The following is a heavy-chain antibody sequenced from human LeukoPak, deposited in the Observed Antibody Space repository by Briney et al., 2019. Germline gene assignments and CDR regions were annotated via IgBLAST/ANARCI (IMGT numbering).Heavy chain of an antibody. CDR3: ARDWYPNTVGWYFDF. D-gene: IGHD6-19*01. CDR2: IHSTGKP. Sequence: SETLSLTFTSSGGSINSHFWSWIRQPAWKGLEWMGRIHSTGKPNYNPSLRSRVTMSVDTSKTRFSLKVSSVTAADTAIYYCARDWYPNTVGWYFDFWGQGTLVTVSS. J-gene: IGHJ4*02. V-gene: IGHV4-4*07. CDR1: GGSINSHF.